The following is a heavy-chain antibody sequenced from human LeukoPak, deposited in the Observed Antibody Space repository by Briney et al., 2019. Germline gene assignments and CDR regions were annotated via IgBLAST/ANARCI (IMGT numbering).Heavy chain of an antibody. J-gene: IGHJ3*02. CDR1: GYTLTELS. CDR3: ARGVGTNWNRVLVLDAFDI. D-gene: IGHD1-1*01. V-gene: IGHV1-24*01. CDR2: FDPEDGET. Sequence: AASVKVSCKVSGYTLTELSMHWVRQAPGKGLEWMGGFDPEDGETIYAQKFQGRVTMTEDTSTDTAYMELSSLRSEDTAVYYCARGVGTNWNRVLVLDAFDIWGQGTMVTVSS.